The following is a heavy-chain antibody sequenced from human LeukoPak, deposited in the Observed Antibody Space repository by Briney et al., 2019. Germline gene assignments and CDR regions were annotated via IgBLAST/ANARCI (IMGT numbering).Heavy chain of an antibody. J-gene: IGHJ4*02. Sequence: ETLSLTCAVYGGSFSGYYWSWIRQPPGKGLEWIGEINHSGSTNYNPSLKSRVTISVDTSKNQFSLKLSSVTAADTAVYYCARPGYCSGGSCSDYWGQGTLVTVSS. D-gene: IGHD2-15*01. V-gene: IGHV4-34*01. CDR1: GGSFSGYY. CDR2: INHSGST. CDR3: ARPGYCSGGSCSDY.